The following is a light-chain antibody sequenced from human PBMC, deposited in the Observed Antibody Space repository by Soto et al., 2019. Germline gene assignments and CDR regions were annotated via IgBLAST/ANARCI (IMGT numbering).Light chain of an antibody. CDR1: QNINSDY. CDR3: QQYGSSPGT. V-gene: IGKV3-20*01. J-gene: IGKJ1*01. Sequence: EIVLTQSPGTLSLSPGERATLSCRASQNINSDYFAWYQQKPGQAPRLLIFGASSRATGIPDRFSGSGSGTDFTLTISRLEPEDFAVYYCQQYGSSPGTFGQGTKVDIK. CDR2: GAS.